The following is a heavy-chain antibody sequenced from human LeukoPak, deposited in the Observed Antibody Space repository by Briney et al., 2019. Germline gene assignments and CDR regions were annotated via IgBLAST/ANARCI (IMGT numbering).Heavy chain of an antibody. V-gene: IGHV4-34*01. CDR3: ARKRHSVAGTTGFIDY. Sequence: GSLRLSCAASGFTFSSYGMHWVRQPPGKGLEWIGEINHSGSTNYNPSLKSRVTISVDTSKNQFSLKLSSVTAADTAVYYCARKRHSVAGTTGFIDYWGQGTLVTVSS. CDR1: GFTFSSYG. CDR2: INHSGST. D-gene: IGHD6-19*01. J-gene: IGHJ4*02.